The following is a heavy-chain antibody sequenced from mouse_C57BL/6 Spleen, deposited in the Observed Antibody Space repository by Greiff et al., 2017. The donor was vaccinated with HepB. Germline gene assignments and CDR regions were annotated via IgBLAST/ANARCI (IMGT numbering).Heavy chain of an antibody. CDR1: GYTFTSYW. D-gene: IGHD3-2*02. Sequence: VKLQQPGAELVRPGSSVKLSCKASGYTFTSYWMHWVKQRPIQGLEWIGNIDPSDSETHYNQKFKDKATLTVDKSSSTAYMQLSSLTSEDSAVYYCARDSSGSLYAMDYWGQGTSVTVSS. J-gene: IGHJ4*01. V-gene: IGHV1-52*01. CDR2: IDPSDSET. CDR3: ARDSSGSLYAMDY.